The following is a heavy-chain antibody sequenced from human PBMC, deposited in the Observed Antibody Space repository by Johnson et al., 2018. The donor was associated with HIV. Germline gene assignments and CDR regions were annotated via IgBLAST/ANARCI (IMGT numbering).Heavy chain of an antibody. CDR3: AREDPPITMVRGVIRHDAFDI. CDR1: GFTFSSYA. V-gene: IGHV3-30-3*01. Sequence: QVLLVESGGGGVQPGRSLRLSCAASGFTFSSYAIHWVRKAPGKGLGWVAVISFDGSNKSYAASVKGRLTISRDNSKTTLYLKMNSLRAEDTAVYYCAREDPPITMVRGVIRHDAFDIWGQGTMVTVSS. D-gene: IGHD3-10*01. J-gene: IGHJ3*02. CDR2: ISFDGSNK.